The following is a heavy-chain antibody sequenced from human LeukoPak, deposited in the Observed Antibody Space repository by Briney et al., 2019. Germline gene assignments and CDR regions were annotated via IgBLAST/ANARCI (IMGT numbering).Heavy chain of an antibody. D-gene: IGHD6-6*01. Sequence: SSVKVSCKASRYTFSGYYMHWVRQAPGQGLEWMGWINPDSGGTNYAQKSQGRVTMTRDTSISTAYMELSRLRSDDTAVYYCAPARIAARPSQPAEYWGQGNLVTVSS. CDR1: RYTFSGYY. J-gene: IGHJ4*02. CDR2: INPDSGGT. V-gene: IGHV1-2*02. CDR3: APARIAARPSQPAEY.